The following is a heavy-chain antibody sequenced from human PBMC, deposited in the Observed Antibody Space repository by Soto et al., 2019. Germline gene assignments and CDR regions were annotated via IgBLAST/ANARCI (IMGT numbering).Heavy chain of an antibody. D-gene: IGHD3-22*01. CDR3: ASYDSSGYGGGVDDAFDI. Sequence: GASVKVSCKASGYTFTGYYMHWVRQAPGQGLEWMGWINPNSGGTNYAQKFQGRVTMTRDTSISTAYMELSRLRSDDTAVYYCASYDSSGYGGGVDDAFDIWGQGTMVTVSS. J-gene: IGHJ3*02. CDR2: INPNSGGT. CDR1: GYTFTGYY. V-gene: IGHV1-2*02.